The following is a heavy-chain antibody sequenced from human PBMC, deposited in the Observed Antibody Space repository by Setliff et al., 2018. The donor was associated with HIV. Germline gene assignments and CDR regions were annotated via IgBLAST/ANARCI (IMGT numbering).Heavy chain of an antibody. Sequence: SLRLSCAASGFTFSYYTMHWIRQTPDNGLEWVAVISYDGNSQYYADSVKGRFTLSRDNFRNTLYLEMNSLRPEDTAVYYCARDSGFCSYSNCRGDAFDIWGQGTRVTVSS. CDR3: ARDSGFCSYSNCRGDAFDI. D-gene: IGHD2-2*03. CDR2: ISYDGNSQ. V-gene: IGHV3-30*04. J-gene: IGHJ3*02. CDR1: GFTFSYYT.